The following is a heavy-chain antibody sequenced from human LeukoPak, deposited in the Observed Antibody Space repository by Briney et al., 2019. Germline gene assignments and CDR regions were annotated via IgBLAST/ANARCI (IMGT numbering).Heavy chain of an antibody. V-gene: IGHV4-4*07. CDR2: IYTSGST. D-gene: IGHD6-19*01. J-gene: IGHJ4*02. CDR1: GGSISSYY. CDR3: ARDPYSTGWYGFDS. Sequence: SATLSLTCTVSGGSISSYYWSWIRQPAGKGLEWIGRIYTSGSTNYNPSLKSRVTMSVDTSKNQFSLKLNSVTAADTAVYYCARDPYSTGWYGFDSWGQGTLVSVSS.